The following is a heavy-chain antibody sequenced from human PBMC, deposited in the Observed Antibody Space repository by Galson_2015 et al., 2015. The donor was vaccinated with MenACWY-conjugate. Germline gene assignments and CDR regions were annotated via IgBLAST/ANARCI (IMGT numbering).Heavy chain of an antibody. V-gene: IGHV4-59*08. CDR1: GASISSHH. D-gene: IGHD3-16*01. J-gene: IGHJ4*02. Sequence: LSLTCTVSGASISSHHWSWFRQPPGKGLEWIAYIRDTGSLKDNPSLKSRVTMSADKSNNQFSLRLISVTAADTAVYYCARLPTGGSSFGYFDYWGQGILVAVSS. CDR2: IRDTGSL. CDR3: ARLPTGGSSFGYFDY.